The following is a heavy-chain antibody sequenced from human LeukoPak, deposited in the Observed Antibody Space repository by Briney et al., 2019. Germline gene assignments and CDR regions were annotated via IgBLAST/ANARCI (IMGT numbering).Heavy chain of an antibody. CDR2: ITSSSSYI. CDR1: GFTFSSYT. J-gene: IGHJ4*02. D-gene: IGHD2-15*01. V-gene: IGHV3-21*01. CDR3: ARETYHCSGGSCLLGYFDY. Sequence: GGSLRLSCAASGFTFSSYTINWVRQAPGKGLEWVSSITSSSSYIYYADSVKGRFTISRDNAKNSLCLQMNSLRAEDTAVYYCARETYHCSGGSCLLGYFDYWGQGTLVTVSS.